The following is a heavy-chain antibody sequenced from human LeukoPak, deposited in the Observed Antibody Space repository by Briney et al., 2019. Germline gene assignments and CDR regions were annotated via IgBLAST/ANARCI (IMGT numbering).Heavy chain of an antibody. Sequence: PGGSLRLSCAASGFIFSSYAMNWVRQAPGKGLEWVSAISSSGGNTYHADSVRGRFTISRDNSKNTLFLQMNSLRADDTAVYYCAGGDLRFLEWYFDYWGQGTLVTVSS. CDR2: ISSSGGNT. CDR3: AGGDLRFLEWYFDY. V-gene: IGHV3-23*01. J-gene: IGHJ4*02. CDR1: GFIFSSYA. D-gene: IGHD3-3*01.